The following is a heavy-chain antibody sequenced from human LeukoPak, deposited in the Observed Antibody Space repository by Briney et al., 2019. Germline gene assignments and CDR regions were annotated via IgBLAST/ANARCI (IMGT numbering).Heavy chain of an antibody. V-gene: IGHV4-59*01. D-gene: IGHD3-22*01. CDR1: GGSISSYY. CDR3: ASYSYYYDSSGYFDY. J-gene: IGHJ4*02. Sequence: TLSLTCTVSGGSISSYYWSWIRQPPGKGLEWIGYIYYSGSTNYNPSLKSRVTISVDTSKNQFSLKLSSVTAADTAVYYCASYSYYYDSSGYFDYWGQGTLVTVSS. CDR2: IYYSGST.